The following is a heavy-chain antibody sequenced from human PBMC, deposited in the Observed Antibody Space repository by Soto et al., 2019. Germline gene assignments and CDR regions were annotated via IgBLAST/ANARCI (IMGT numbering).Heavy chain of an antibody. CDR1: GYTFTSYG. D-gene: IGHD2-15*01. CDR3: ARDLYCSGGSCYVNGNHEFDY. CDR2: ISAYNGNT. Sequence: ASVKVSCKASGYTFTSYGISWVRQAPGQGLEWMGWISAYNGNTNYAQKLQGRVTMTRDTSTSTAYMELSSLRSEDTAVYYCARDLYCSGGSCYVNGNHEFDYWGQGTLVTVSS. J-gene: IGHJ4*02. V-gene: IGHV1-18*01.